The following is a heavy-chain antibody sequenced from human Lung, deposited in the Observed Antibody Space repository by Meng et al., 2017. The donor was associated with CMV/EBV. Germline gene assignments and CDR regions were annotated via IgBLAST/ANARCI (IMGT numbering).Heavy chain of an antibody. Sequence: QVKLVESGSELKKPGASVKVACEASGYTFSTYTINWVRQAHGRGLEWMGWISTNTGTPTYTQGFTGRFVFSLDTSVSTAYLQISSLKAEDTAVYYCARGGNFDPWGQGTLVTVSS. CDR3: ARGGNFDP. CDR2: ISTNTGTP. D-gene: IGHD2/OR15-2a*01. V-gene: IGHV7-4-1*02. CDR1: GYTFSTYT. J-gene: IGHJ5*02.